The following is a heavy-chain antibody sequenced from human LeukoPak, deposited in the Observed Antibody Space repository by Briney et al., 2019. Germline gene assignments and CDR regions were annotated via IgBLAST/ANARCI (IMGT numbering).Heavy chain of an antibody. CDR3: ARHMSVTYDAFDL. V-gene: IGHV4-59*08. Sequence: KPSETLSHTCTISGGSTTGYFWSWIRQPPGKGLEWIGYVFYSGGTLYNPSLESRVTISVDTSKTHFFLELTSVTAADTAVYYCARHMSVTYDAFDLWGRGTMVTVSS. J-gene: IGHJ3*01. D-gene: IGHD2-21*02. CDR2: VFYSGGT. CDR1: GGSTTGYF.